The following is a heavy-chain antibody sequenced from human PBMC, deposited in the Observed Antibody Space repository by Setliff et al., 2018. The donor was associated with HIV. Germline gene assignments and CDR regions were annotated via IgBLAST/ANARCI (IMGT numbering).Heavy chain of an antibody. V-gene: IGHV4-4*02. CDR1: GGSISSSDW. D-gene: IGHD5-12*01. CDR3: ARALRDGSTDAFDI. Sequence: SETLSLTCAVSGGSISSSDWWSWVRQPPGKGLEWIGEIYESGSANYNPSLTSGVTMSVDKSKNHFSLKMNSVTAADTALYYCARALRDGSTDAFDIWGQGTMVTVSS. CDR2: IYESGSA. J-gene: IGHJ3*02.